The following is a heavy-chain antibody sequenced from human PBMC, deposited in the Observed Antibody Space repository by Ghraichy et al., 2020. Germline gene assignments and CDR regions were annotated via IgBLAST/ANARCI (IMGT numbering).Heavy chain of an antibody. D-gene: IGHD5-24*01. CDR1: GGSISSGGYY. V-gene: IGHV4-31*03. CDR3: ARVVEMATHEGAFDI. J-gene: IGHJ3*02. Sequence: SETLSLTCTVSGGSISSGGYYWSWIRQHPGKGLEWIGYIYYSGSTYYNPSLKSRVTISVDTSKNQFSLKLSSVTAADTAVYYCARVVEMATHEGAFDIWGQGTMVTVSS. CDR2: IYYSGST.